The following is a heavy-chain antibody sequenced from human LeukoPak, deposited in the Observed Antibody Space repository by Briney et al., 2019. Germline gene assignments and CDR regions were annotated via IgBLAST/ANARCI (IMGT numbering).Heavy chain of an antibody. CDR1: GGSISSGSYY. D-gene: IGHD3-3*01. CDR2: IYTSGST. V-gene: IGHV4-61*02. CDR3: ARELEIWSGYRAFDY. J-gene: IGHJ4*02. Sequence: PSETLSLTCTVSGGSISSGSYYWSWIRQPAGKGLEWIGRIYTSGSTNYNPSLKSRVTISVDTSKNQFFLKLSSVTAADTAVYYCARELEIWSGYRAFDYWGQGTLVTVSS.